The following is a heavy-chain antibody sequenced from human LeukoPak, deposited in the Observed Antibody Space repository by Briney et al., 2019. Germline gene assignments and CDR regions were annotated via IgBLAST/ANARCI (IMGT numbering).Heavy chain of an antibody. CDR1: GFTFSDHY. J-gene: IGHJ3*02. CDR2: ISSSASRI. Sequence: GGSLRLSCAASGFTFSDHYMDWVRQAPGKGLEWVSHISSSASRIYYADSVKGRFTISRDNAKNSLYLQMSSLRAEDTAVYYCARAHSGYSSGWDDAFDIWGQGTMVTVSS. D-gene: IGHD6-19*01. CDR3: ARAHSGYSSGWDDAFDI. V-gene: IGHV3-11*04.